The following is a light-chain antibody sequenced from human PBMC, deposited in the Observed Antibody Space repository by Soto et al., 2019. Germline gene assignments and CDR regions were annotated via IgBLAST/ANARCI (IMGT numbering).Light chain of an antibody. Sequence: EIVLTQSPATLSLSPGERATLSCRASQSVSSYLAWYQQKPGQAPRLLIYDASNRATGIPARFSGSGCGTDFTLTISSLEPEDFAVYYCQQRSNWPPGTFGGGTKVEIK. CDR3: QQRSNWPPGT. CDR1: QSVSSY. J-gene: IGKJ4*01. V-gene: IGKV3-11*01. CDR2: DAS.